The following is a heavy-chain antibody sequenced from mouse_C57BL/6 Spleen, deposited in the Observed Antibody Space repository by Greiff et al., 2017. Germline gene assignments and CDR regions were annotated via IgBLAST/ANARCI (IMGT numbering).Heavy chain of an antibody. CDR2: IDPSDSET. V-gene: IGHV1-52*01. CDR3: AREGDYPYFDY. D-gene: IGHD2-4*01. J-gene: IGHJ2*01. CDR1: GYTFTSYW. Sequence: VQLQQPGAELVRPGSSVKLSCKASGYTFTSYWMHWVKQRPIQGLEWIGNIDPSDSETHYNQKFKDKATLTVDKSSSTAYMQRSSLTSEDSAVYYCAREGDYPYFDYWGQGTTLTVSS.